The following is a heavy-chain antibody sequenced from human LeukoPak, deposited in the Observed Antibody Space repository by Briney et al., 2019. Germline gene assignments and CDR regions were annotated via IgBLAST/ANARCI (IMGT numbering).Heavy chain of an antibody. CDR1: GGSISDYY. CDR2: IYYSGST. D-gene: IGHD4/OR15-4a*01. CDR3: ASGRLSLFY. J-gene: IGHJ4*02. V-gene: IGHV4-59*01. Sequence: SETLSLTCTVSGGSISDYYWSWIRQPPGKGLEWIGYIYYSGSTNYNPSLKSRVTLSVDTSKMQFSLRLTSVTAADTAVYYCASGRLSLFYWGQGTLVTVSS.